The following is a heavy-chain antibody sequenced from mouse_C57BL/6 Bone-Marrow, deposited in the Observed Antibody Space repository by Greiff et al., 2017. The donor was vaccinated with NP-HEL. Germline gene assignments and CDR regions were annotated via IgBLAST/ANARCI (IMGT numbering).Heavy chain of an antibody. CDR2: IYPGDGDT. V-gene: IGHV1-82*01. CDR1: GYAFSSSW. D-gene: IGHD1-1*01. CDR3: AREILLWFAY. Sequence: QVQLQQSGPELVKPGASVKISCKASGYAFSSSWMNWVKQRPGKGLEWIGRIYPGDGDTNYNGKFKGKATLTADKSSSTAYMQLSSLTSEDSAVYFCAREILLWFAYWGQGTLVTVSA. J-gene: IGHJ3*01.